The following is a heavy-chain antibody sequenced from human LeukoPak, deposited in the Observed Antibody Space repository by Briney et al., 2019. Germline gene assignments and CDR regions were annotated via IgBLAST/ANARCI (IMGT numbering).Heavy chain of an antibody. CDR1: GFTFRTYP. D-gene: IGHD6-13*01. CDR2: VSSDSSVL. J-gene: IGHJ4*02. Sequence: QPGRSLRLSCAASGFTFRTYPMHWVRQAPGSGRGWVSMVSSDSSVLHYGDSVRGRFTISRDNSKDSLYLQMNNLRPNDTAVYFCARDPGMSAAGTSQFDSWGQGTLVIVSS. CDR3: ARDPGMSAAGTSQFDS. V-gene: IGHV3-30*04.